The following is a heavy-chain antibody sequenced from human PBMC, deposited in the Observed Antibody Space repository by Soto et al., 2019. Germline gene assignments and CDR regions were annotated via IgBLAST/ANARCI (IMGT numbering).Heavy chain of an antibody. Sequence: QVQLVESGGGVVQPGRSLRLSCAASGFTFSSYAMHWVRQAPGKGLEWVAVISYDGSNKYYADSVKGRFTISRDNSNNTQYLQMNRQRGEDTAVYYCARAGGYYSGSGSYYNVGNYFDYWGQGALVTVSS. J-gene: IGHJ4*02. CDR1: GFTFSSYA. CDR2: ISYDGSNK. V-gene: IGHV3-30-3*01. CDR3: ARAGGYYSGSGSYYNVGNYFDY. D-gene: IGHD3-10*01.